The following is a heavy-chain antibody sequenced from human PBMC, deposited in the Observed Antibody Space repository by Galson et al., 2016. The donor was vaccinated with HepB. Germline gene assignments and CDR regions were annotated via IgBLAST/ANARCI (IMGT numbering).Heavy chain of an antibody. J-gene: IGHJ6*02. V-gene: IGHV4-39*01. CDR1: GGSTRSRSYY. Sequence: SETLSLTCTVSGGSTRSRSYYWGWIRQPPGKGLEWIGSTYYSGSAHYTPSLNSRVTISVDTSKNQFSLNLSSGTAADTAVYYCARQDCTSTSCDEDYGMDVWGQGTTVTVSS. CDR3: ARQDCTSTSCDEDYGMDV. CDR2: TYYSGSA. D-gene: IGHD2-2*01.